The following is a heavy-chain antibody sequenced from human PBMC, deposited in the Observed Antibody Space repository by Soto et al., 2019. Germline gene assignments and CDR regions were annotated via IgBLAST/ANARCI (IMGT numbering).Heavy chain of an antibody. Sequence: SETLSLTCAVSGFFISSGNYWGWIRKPPGKGLEWIGSIFHGGNTYYNPSLKSRVTISVDISKNQFSLKLNSVTAADTAVYYCARARWYDAFDVWGQGTVVTVSS. CDR2: IFHGGNT. V-gene: IGHV4-38-2*01. D-gene: IGHD2-15*01. CDR1: GFFISSGNY. CDR3: ARARWYDAFDV. J-gene: IGHJ3*01.